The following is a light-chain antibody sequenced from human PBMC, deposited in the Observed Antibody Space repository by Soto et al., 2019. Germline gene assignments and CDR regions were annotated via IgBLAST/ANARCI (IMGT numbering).Light chain of an antibody. J-gene: IGLJ1*01. CDR3: CSFAGTSTYV. V-gene: IGLV2-8*01. CDR2: EVN. CDR1: SSDVGGYNY. Sequence: QSALTQPPSASGSPGQSVTISCTGTSSDVGGYNYVSWYQQHPGKAPKLIMFEVNKRPSGVPDRFSGSKSGNTASLTVSGLQAEDEADYHCCSFAGTSTYVFGSGTKVTVL.